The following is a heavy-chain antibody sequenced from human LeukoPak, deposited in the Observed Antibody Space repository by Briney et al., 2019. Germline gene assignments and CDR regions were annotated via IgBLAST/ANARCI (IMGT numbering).Heavy chain of an antibody. J-gene: IGHJ3*02. Sequence: SETLSLTCTVSGGSISNYYWSWIRQPPGKGLEWIGYVFYSGSTNYNPSLRSRVTISVDTSKNQFSLKLSSVTAADTAVYFCARGPYSYDSSGAFDIWGQGTMVTVSS. CDR2: VFYSGST. D-gene: IGHD3-22*01. V-gene: IGHV4-59*01. CDR1: GGSISNYY. CDR3: ARGPYSYDSSGAFDI.